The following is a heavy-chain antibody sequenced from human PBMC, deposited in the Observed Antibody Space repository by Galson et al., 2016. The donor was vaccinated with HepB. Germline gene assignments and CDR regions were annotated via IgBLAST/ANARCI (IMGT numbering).Heavy chain of an antibody. J-gene: IGHJ4*02. V-gene: IGHV2-5*01. D-gene: IGHD4-23*01. Sequence: PALVKPTQTLTLTCTLSGFSLSTSGVGVGWIRQPPGRALEWLALIFWNDDKRYSPSLKSRLTITKDTSKNHVVLTVTNMDPVDTATYYCARFGTEITPGGPFDSWGQGTLVTVSS. CDR3: ARFGTEITPGGPFDS. CDR1: GFSLSTSGVG. CDR2: IFWNDDK.